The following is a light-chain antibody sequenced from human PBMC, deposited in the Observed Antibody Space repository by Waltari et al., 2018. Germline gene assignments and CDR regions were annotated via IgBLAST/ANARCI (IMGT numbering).Light chain of an antibody. Sequence: DIQMTQSPSSLSASVGDRVTITCQANQDIYNSLNWYQQKPGKAPNLLIYGASNLEPGVPSIFSGSGSGTHFTFTISSLQPDYFATYYCQQYDTPLSFGVGTKVAIK. CDR3: QQYDTPLS. J-gene: IGKJ4*01. V-gene: IGKV1-33*01. CDR1: QDIYNS. CDR2: GAS.